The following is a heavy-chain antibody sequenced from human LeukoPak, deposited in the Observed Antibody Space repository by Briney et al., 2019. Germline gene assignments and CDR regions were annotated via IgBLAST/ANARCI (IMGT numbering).Heavy chain of an antibody. CDR2: LSYGGTNK. CDR3: ARDRSGYANDAFDF. Sequence: GGSPRLSCAASGFTFSDYAMHWVRQAPGKGLEWVAVLSYGGTNKYYADSVKGRFTISRGNSKNTMFLQMNSLRAEDTAVYHCARDRSGYANDAFDFWGQGTMVTVSS. V-gene: IGHV3-30-3*01. CDR1: GFTFSDYA. D-gene: IGHD3-3*01. J-gene: IGHJ3*01.